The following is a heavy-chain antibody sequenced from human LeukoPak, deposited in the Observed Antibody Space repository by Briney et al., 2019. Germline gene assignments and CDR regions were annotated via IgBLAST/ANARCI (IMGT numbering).Heavy chain of an antibody. CDR1: GGSISSSSYY. D-gene: IGHD6-13*01. CDR2: IYTSGST. J-gene: IGHJ3*02. V-gene: IGHV4-39*07. CDR3: ARGKAIAAAATHAFDI. Sequence: PSETLSLTCTVSGGSISSSSYYWGWIRQPPGKGLEWIGRIYTSGSTNYNPSLKSRVTMSVDTSKNQFSLKLSSVTAADTAVYYCARGKAIAAAATHAFDIWGQGTMVTVSS.